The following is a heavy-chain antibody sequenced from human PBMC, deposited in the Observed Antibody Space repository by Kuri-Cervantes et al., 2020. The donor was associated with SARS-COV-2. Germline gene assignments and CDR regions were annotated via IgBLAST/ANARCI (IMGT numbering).Heavy chain of an antibody. CDR1: GGSFSSSSCY. CDR3: ARGLDYYDSSGYRWFDP. V-gene: IGHV4-39*07. Sequence: SETLSLTCAVYGGSFSSSSCYWGWIRQPPGKGLEWLGSIYYSGSTYYNPSLKSRVTISVDTSKNQFSLKLSSVTAADTAVYYCARGLDYYDSSGYRWFDPWGQGTLVTVSS. D-gene: IGHD3-22*01. J-gene: IGHJ5*02. CDR2: IYYSGST.